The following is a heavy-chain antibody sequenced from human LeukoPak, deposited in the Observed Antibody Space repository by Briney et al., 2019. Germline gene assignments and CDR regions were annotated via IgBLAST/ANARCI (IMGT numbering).Heavy chain of an antibody. CDR1: GYTFTGYY. CDR2: INPNSGGT. V-gene: IGHV1-2*02. CDR3: AREATVQYCSDGSCYSYYYSGMDV. Sequence: ASVKVSCKASGYTFTGYYMHWVLQAPGQGLEWMGWINPNSGGTNYAQKFQGRVTMTRDTSISTASMELSRLRSDDTAVYYCAREATVQYCSDGSCYSYYYSGMDVWGQGTTVTVSS. D-gene: IGHD2-15*01. J-gene: IGHJ6*02.